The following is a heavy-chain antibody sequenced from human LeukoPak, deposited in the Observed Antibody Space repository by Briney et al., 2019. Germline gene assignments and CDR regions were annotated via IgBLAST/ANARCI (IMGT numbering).Heavy chain of an antibody. CDR2: INHSGST. Sequence: SETLSLTCAVYGGSFSGYYWSWIRQPPGKGLEWIGEINHSGSTNYNPSLKSRVTISVDTSKRKFSLRMKSLTVADTAVYYCARVVADGYDYYYIDVWGKGTTVTVSS. D-gene: IGHD5-12*01. J-gene: IGHJ6*03. CDR1: GGSFSGYY. V-gene: IGHV4-34*01. CDR3: ARVVADGYDYYYIDV.